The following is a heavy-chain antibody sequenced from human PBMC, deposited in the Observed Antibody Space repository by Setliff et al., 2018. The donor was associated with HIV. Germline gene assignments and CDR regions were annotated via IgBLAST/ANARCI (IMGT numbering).Heavy chain of an antibody. CDR2: VYYSGNT. CDR3: ARQRSGYNYPYYYPYYMDV. Sequence: SETLSLTCTVSGDSISRSNCFWGWIRQPPGKGLEWIGSVYYSGNTYYNPSLKSRVTISVDTSKNQFSLKLSSVTAADTAVYYCARQRSGYNYPYYYPYYMDVWGKGTTVTVSS. D-gene: IGHD5-12*01. CDR1: GDSISRSNCF. J-gene: IGHJ6*03. V-gene: IGHV4-39*01.